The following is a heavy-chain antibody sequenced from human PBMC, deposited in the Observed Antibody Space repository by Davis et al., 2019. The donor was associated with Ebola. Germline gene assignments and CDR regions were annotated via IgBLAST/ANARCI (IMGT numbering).Heavy chain of an antibody. CDR3: ARDVGGRAGY. CDR1: GFTFTNLP. J-gene: IGHJ4*02. CDR2: ISDSGGST. Sequence: PGGSLRLSCAASGFTFTNLPMSWVRQAPGKGLQWVSSISDSGGSTYYADSVRGRFTISRDNAKNTLFLQMNSLRADDTAVYYCARDVGGRAGYWGQGTLVTVSS. V-gene: IGHV3-23*01.